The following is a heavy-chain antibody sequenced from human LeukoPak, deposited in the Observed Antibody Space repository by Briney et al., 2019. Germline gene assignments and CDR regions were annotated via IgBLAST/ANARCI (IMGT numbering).Heavy chain of an antibody. Sequence: PGGSLRLSCAASGFTFSSYWMHWVRQAPGKGLVWVSRINSDGSSTSYADSVKGRFTITRDNAKNTLYLQMNSLRAEDTAVYYCARAGITPRRYYGMDVWGKGTTVTVSS. J-gene: IGHJ6*04. V-gene: IGHV3-74*01. D-gene: IGHD3-10*01. CDR3: ARAGITPRRYYGMDV. CDR2: INSDGSST. CDR1: GFTFSSYW.